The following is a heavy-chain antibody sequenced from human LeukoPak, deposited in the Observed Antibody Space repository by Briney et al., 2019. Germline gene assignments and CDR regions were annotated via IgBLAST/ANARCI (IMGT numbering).Heavy chain of an antibody. CDR3: ARVIYDSSGYYCFDY. Sequence: PSETQSLTCTVSGGSISSYYWSWIRQPPGKGLEWIGYIYYSGSTNYNPSHKSRVTISVDTSKNQFSLKLSSVTAADTAVYYCARVIYDSSGYYCFDYWGQGTLVTVSS. D-gene: IGHD3-22*01. CDR1: GGSISSYY. CDR2: IYYSGST. J-gene: IGHJ4*02. V-gene: IGHV4-59*01.